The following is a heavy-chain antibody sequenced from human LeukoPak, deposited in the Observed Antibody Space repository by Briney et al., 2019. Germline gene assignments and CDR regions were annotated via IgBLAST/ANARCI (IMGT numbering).Heavy chain of an antibody. V-gene: IGHV3-23*01. CDR3: AKDGIDSGDPNGFDP. D-gene: IGHD3-10*01. J-gene: IGHJ5*02. Sequence: GGSLRLSCAASGFTFNSYAMSWVRQAAGKGLEWVSSISGSGGSTYYADSVKGRFTISRDSSKNMLYLQMNTLRAEDTAIYYCAKDGIDSGDPNGFDPWGQGTLVTVSS. CDR1: GFTFNSYA. CDR2: ISGSGGST.